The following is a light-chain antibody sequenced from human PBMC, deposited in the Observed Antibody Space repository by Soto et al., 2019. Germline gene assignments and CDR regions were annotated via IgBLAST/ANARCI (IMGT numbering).Light chain of an antibody. CDR3: QQRSNWPPVT. J-gene: IGKJ5*01. Sequence: LLTQSPATLSLSPGERVTLSCRASQSISIYLAWYQQKPDQASRLLIYDASNRATGIPARFSGSGSGTDFTLTISSLEPEDFAVYYCQQRSNWPPVTFGQGTRLEIK. CDR1: QSISIY. V-gene: IGKV3-11*01. CDR2: DAS.